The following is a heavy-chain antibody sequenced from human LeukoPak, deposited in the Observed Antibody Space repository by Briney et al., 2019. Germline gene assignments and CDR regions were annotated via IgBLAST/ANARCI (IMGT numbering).Heavy chain of an antibody. D-gene: IGHD5-18*01. Sequence: SETLSLTCTVSGGSISSSSYYWGWIRQPPGKGLEWIGSIYYSGSTYYNPSLKSRVTISVDTSKNQFSLKLSSVTATDTAVYYCARDPGPESGYSYGYPYFDYWGQGTLVTVSS. CDR1: GGSISSSSYY. V-gene: IGHV4-39*07. J-gene: IGHJ4*02. CDR2: IYYSGST. CDR3: ARDPGPESGYSYGYPYFDY.